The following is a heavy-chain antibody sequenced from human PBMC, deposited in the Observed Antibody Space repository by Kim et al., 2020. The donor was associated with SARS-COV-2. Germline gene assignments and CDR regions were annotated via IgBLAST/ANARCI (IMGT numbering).Heavy chain of an antibody. CDR3: ARGGNWFDY. Sequence: GGSLRLSCAASGFTFSSYWMHWVRQASGKGLVWVSRINSDGTATNYADSVKGRFTISRDNAKNTLYLQMNSLRAEDTAVYYCARGGNWFDYWGLGTLVTVSS. CDR1: GFTFSSYW. CDR2: INSDGTAT. V-gene: IGHV3-74*01. D-gene: IGHD3-10*01. J-gene: IGHJ5*01.